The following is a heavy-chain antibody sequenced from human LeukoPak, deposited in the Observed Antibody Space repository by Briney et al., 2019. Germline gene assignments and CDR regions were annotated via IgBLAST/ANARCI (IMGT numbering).Heavy chain of an antibody. V-gene: IGHV3-48*02. J-gene: IGHJ6*03. CDR3: ARADLYYYYYYMDV. CDR1: GFTFSSYS. Sequence: GGSLRLSCAASGFTFSSYSMNWVRQAPGKGLEWVSYISSSSSTIYYADSVKGRFTISRDNAKNSLYLQMNSLRDEDTAVYYCARADLYYYYYYMDVWGKGTTVTVSS. CDR2: ISSSSSTI.